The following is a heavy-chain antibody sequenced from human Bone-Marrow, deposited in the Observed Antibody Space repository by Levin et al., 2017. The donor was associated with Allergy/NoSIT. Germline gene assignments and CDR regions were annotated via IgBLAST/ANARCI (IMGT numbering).Heavy chain of an antibody. V-gene: IGHV3-7*01. Sequence: GESLKISCAASGFIFSDYWMSWVRQAPGKGLEWVANIRQDGGENYYVDSVKGRFTISRDNAKNSLYLQMNSLRVEDTAVYYCTRGVGIVPSAQRDYWGQGTLVTVSS. CDR2: IRQDGGEN. CDR1: GFIFSDYW. D-gene: IGHD2-2*01. J-gene: IGHJ4*02. CDR3: TRGVGIVPSAQRDY.